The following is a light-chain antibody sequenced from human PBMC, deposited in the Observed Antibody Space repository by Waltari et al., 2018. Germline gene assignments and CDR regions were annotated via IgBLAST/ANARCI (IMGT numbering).Light chain of an antibody. CDR1: KLGEKY. CDR3: QAWDSSTVV. J-gene: IGLJ2*01. CDR2: QNT. Sequence: SYELTQPPSVSVSPGQTASITCSGDKLGEKYASWYQQRPGQSPVLVIYQNTKRPSGSPERFSGSNSGNTATLTISGTQAMDEADYYCQAWDSSTVVFGGGTKLTVL. V-gene: IGLV3-1*01.